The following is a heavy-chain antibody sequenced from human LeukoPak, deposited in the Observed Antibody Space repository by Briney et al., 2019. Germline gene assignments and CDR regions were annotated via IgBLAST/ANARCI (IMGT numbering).Heavy chain of an antibody. CDR1: GFTFNSYS. CDR3: AELGITMIGGV. V-gene: IGHV3-21*01. Sequence: PGGSLRLSCAASGFTFNSYSINWVRQAPGKELEWVSSIRSSSTYIYYADSVKGRFTISRDNAKNSLYLQMNSLRAEDTAVYYCAELGITMIGGVWGKGTTVTISS. CDR2: IRSSSTYI. J-gene: IGHJ6*04. D-gene: IGHD3-10*02.